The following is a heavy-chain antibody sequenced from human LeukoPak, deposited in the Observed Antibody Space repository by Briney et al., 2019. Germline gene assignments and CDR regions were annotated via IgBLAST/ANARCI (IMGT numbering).Heavy chain of an antibody. V-gene: IGHV3-7*01. CDR3: ATYSSLNRREFQY. CDR1: GFTFSNYW. D-gene: IGHD3-22*01. CDR2: IKTDGSEK. J-gene: IGHJ1*01. Sequence: GGSLRLSCEGSGFTFSNYWMGWVRQAPGKGLQWVANIKTDGSEKYYVNSVKGRFTISRDNAKNSLYLQMNSLRAEDTAVYYCATYSSLNRREFQYWGQGTLLTVSS.